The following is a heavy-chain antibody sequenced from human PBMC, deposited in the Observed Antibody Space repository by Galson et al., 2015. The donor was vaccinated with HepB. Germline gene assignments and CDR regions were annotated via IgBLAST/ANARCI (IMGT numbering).Heavy chain of an antibody. CDR1: GYTFTSYA. CDR2: INAGNGNT. CDR3: ARGGPLAVAGTGWFDP. D-gene: IGHD6-19*01. V-gene: IGHV1-3*01. J-gene: IGHJ5*02. Sequence: SVKVSCKASGYTFTSYAMHWVRQAPGQRLEWMGWINAGNGNTKYSQKFQGRVTITRDTSASTAYMELSSLRSEDTAVYYCARGGPLAVAGTGWFDPWGQGTLVTVSS.